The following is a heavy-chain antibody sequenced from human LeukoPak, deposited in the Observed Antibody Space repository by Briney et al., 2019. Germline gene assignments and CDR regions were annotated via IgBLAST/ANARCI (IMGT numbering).Heavy chain of an antibody. Sequence: GGSLRLSCAASGFTFISYGMHWVRQAPGKGLEWVAFIRYDGSNKYYADSVKGRFTISRDNSKNTLYLQMKSLRAEDTAVYYCARGSQYNILTGFIVGAMDDFDYWGQGTLVTVSS. CDR3: ARGSQYNILTGFIVGAMDDFDY. CDR1: GFTFISYG. D-gene: IGHD3-9*01. V-gene: IGHV3-30*02. CDR2: IRYDGSNK. J-gene: IGHJ4*02.